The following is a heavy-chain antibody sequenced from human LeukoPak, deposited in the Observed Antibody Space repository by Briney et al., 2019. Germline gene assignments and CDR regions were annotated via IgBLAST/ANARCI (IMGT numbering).Heavy chain of an antibody. CDR2: ISSNGGST. CDR1: GFTFSSYA. V-gene: IGHV3-64*01. CDR3: ARDQMGATTFLFDP. D-gene: IGHD1-26*01. J-gene: IGHJ5*02. Sequence: PGGSLRLSCAASGFTFSSYAMHWVRQAPGKGLEYVSAISSNGGSTYYANSVKGRFTISRDNSKNTLYLQMGSLRAEDMAVYYCARDQMGATTFLFDPWGQGTLVTVSS.